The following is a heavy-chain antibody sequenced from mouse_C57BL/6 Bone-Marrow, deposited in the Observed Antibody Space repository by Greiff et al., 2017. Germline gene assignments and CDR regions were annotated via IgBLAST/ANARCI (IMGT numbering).Heavy chain of an antibody. D-gene: IGHD1-1*01. J-gene: IGHJ1*03. V-gene: IGHV1-81*01. CDR3: ARKSTTVVVPRWYFDV. CDR2: IYPRSGNT. Sequence: QVQLQQSGAELARPGASVKLSCKASGYTFTSYGISWVKQRTGQGLEWIGEIYPRSGNTYYNEKFKGKAKLTADKSSSTAYMELRSLTSEDSAVYFCARKSTTVVVPRWYFDVWGTGTTVTVSS. CDR1: GYTFTSYG.